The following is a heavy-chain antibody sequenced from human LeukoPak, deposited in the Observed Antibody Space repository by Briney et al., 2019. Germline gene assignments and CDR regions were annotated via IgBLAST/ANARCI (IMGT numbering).Heavy chain of an antibody. V-gene: IGHV1-24*01. D-gene: IGHD1-14*01. CDR1: GYLITKLP. Sequence: RASVKVSCKVSGYLITKLPMHWVRQAPGKGLEYMGGFDPEDGETIYAEKFQDRVTMTEDTSTNTAFMELTSLRSDDTAFYYCAIDWYEQFTFWVQGTLVTVSS. CDR2: FDPEDGET. CDR3: AIDWYEQFTF. J-gene: IGHJ4*02.